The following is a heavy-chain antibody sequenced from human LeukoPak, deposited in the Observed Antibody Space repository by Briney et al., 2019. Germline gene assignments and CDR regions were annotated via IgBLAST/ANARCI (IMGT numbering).Heavy chain of an antibody. CDR1: GGSISSYY. D-gene: IGHD3-10*01. J-gene: IGHJ6*02. CDR3: ARSYYYGSGSLSHGMDV. Sequence: PSETLSLTCTVSGGSISSYYWSWIRQPPGKGLEWIGYIYYSGSTNYNPSLKSRVTTSVDTPKKQFSLKLSSVPAADTAVYYCARSYYYGSGSLSHGMDVWGQGPTVTVSS. CDR2: IYYSGST. V-gene: IGHV4-59*01.